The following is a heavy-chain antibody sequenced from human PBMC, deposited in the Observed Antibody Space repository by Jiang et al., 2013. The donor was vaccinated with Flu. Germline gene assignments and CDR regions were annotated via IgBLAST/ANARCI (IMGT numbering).Heavy chain of an antibody. V-gene: IGHV2-5*02. J-gene: IGHJ4*02. Sequence: SLSTSGVGVGWIRPAPHGKALEWLALIYWDDDKRYSPSLKSRLTITKDTSKNQVVLTMTNMDPVDTATYYCAHSQSLWFGELPFDYWGQGTLVTVSS. D-gene: IGHD3-10*01. CDR2: IYWDDDK. CDR1: SLSTSGVG. CDR3: AHSQSLWFGELPFDY.